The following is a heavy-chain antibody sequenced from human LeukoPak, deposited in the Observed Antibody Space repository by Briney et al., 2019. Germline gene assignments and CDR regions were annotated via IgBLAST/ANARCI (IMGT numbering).Heavy chain of an antibody. CDR2: IWYDGPNK. D-gene: IGHD5-18*01. CDR3: ARDQRGFSYSKYYFDY. V-gene: IGHV3-33*01. J-gene: IGHJ4*02. CDR1: GFSFSSYG. Sequence: GGSLRLSCAASGFSFSSYGMHWVRQAPGKGLEWVAVIWYDGPNKYYADSVKGRFPISRDNSKNTLYLQMNSLRAEDTAVYYCARDQRGFSYSKYYFDYWGQGTLVTVSS.